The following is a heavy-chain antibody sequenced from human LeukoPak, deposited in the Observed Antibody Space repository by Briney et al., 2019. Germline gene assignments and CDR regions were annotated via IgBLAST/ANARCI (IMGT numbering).Heavy chain of an antibody. CDR2: THPNSINT. CDR1: GYTFTDYD. J-gene: IGHJ4*02. CDR3: VRGDYGDYFDY. V-gene: IGHV1-8*03. Sequence: GASVKVSCKASGYTFTDYDLNWVRQATGQGPEWMGLTHPNSINTVYAQKFQGRITITRNTSMSTTYMELSSLRSDDTAVYYCVRGDYGDYFDYWGQGTLVTVSS. D-gene: IGHD4-17*01.